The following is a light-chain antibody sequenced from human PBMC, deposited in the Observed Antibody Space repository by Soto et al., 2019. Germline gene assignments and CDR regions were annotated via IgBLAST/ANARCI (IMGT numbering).Light chain of an antibody. CDR1: NIGSKS. V-gene: IGLV3-21*04. CDR2: YDS. CDR3: QVWDGSSDHVV. Sequence: SYELTQPPSVSVAPGKTARITCGGNNIGSKSVHWYQQKPGQAPVLVIYYDSDRPSGIPERFSGSNSGNTATLTISRGEAGDEAVSCCQVWDGSSDHVVFGGGTKLTVL. J-gene: IGLJ2*01.